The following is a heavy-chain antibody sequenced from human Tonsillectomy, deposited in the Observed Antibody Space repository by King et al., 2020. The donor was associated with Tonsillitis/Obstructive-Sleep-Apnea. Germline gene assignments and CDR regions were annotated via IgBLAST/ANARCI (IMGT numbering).Heavy chain of an antibody. D-gene: IGHD4-23*01. J-gene: IGHJ6*02. CDR2: IWHDGSNK. Sequence: VQLVESGGGVVQPGRSLRLSCAASGFTFSSYGMHWVRQAPGKGLEWVAVIWHDGSNKYYADSVKGRFTISRDNSKNTLYLQMNSLRAEDTAVYYCARSGGGYYYYGMDVWGQGTTVTVSS. CDR3: ARSGGGYYYYGMDV. CDR1: GFTFSSYG. V-gene: IGHV3-33*01.